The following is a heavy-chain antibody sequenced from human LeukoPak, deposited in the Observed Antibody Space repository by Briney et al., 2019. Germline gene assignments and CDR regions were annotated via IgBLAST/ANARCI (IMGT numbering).Heavy chain of an antibody. Sequence: SETLSLTCAVSGGSISSDKWWSWVRQPPGKGLEWIGEIHHSGSTNYNPSLKSRVTISVDKSKNQFSLKLSSVTAADTAVYYCAIKGTAAAGRFDYWGQGTLVTVSS. CDR2: IHHSGST. J-gene: IGHJ4*02. V-gene: IGHV4-4*02. D-gene: IGHD6-13*01. CDR3: AIKGTAAAGRFDY. CDR1: GGSISSDKW.